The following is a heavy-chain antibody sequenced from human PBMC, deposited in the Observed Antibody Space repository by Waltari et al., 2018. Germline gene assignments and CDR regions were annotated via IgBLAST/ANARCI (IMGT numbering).Heavy chain of an antibody. D-gene: IGHD6-13*01. CDR3: ARGPPLSSSWWNDWFDP. CDR1: GFTFSSYS. V-gene: IGHV3-21*01. J-gene: IGHJ5*02. CDR2: ISSSSSYI. Sequence: EVQLVESGGGLVKPGGSLRLSCAASGFTFSSYSMNWVRQAPGKGLEWVSSISSSSSYIYYADSVKGRFTISRDNAKNSLYLQMNSLRAEDTAVYYCARGPPLSSSWWNDWFDPWGRGTLVTVSS.